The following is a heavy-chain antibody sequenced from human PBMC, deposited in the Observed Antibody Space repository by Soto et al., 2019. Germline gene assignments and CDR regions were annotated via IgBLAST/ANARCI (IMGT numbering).Heavy chain of an antibody. CDR3: ARGGSYYDYYYYGMDV. J-gene: IGHJ6*02. Sequence: EVQLVESGGGVVRPGGSLRLSCAASGFTFDDYGMSWVRQAPGKGLEWVSGINWNGGSTGYADSVKGRFTISRDNAKNSMYLQMNSLRAEDTALYYCARGGSYYDYYYYGMDVWGQGTTVTVSS. D-gene: IGHD1-26*01. CDR2: INWNGGST. CDR1: GFTFDDYG. V-gene: IGHV3-20*04.